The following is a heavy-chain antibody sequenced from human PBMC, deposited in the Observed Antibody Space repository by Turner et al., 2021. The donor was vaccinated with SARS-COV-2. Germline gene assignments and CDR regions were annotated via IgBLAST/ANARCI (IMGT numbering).Heavy chain of an antibody. CDR1: GGSIRSSSYY. D-gene: IGHD4-17*01. V-gene: IGHV4-39*01. CDR3: ARHSSMTTVPFDY. CDR2: IYYSGNT. J-gene: IGHJ4*02. Sequence: LQLQESSPGLVKPSETLSLTCAVSGGSIRSSSYYWGWIRQSPGKGLEWIGSIYYSGNTYDSPSLKSRVTISVDTSKNQFSLKLNSVTAADTAVYYCARHSSMTTVPFDYWGQGTLVTVSS.